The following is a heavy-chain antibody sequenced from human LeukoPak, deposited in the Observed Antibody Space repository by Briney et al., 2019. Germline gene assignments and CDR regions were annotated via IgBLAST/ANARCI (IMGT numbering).Heavy chain of an antibody. Sequence: SETLSLTCAVYGGSFSGYYWSWIRQPPGKGLEWIGEINHSGSTNYNPSLKSRVTISVDTSKNQFSLKLSSVTAADTAVYYCARGRGGGKPAIAAASMVYFDLWGRGTLVTVSS. CDR3: ARGRGGGKPAIAAASMVYFDL. J-gene: IGHJ2*01. V-gene: IGHV4-34*01. CDR2: INHSGST. D-gene: IGHD6-13*01. CDR1: GGSFSGYY.